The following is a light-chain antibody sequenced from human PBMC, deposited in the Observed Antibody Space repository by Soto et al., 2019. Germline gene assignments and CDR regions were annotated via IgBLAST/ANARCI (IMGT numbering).Light chain of an antibody. CDR1: QSVSSNY. Sequence: EIVLTQSPGTLSLSPGERATLSCRASQSVSSNYLAWYQQEPGQAPRLLIYGASSRATGIPDRFSGSGSGTDFTLTLSRLEPEDSAVYYCQQYGTSPLTFGGGTKVDIK. J-gene: IGKJ4*01. CDR3: QQYGTSPLT. V-gene: IGKV3-20*01. CDR2: GAS.